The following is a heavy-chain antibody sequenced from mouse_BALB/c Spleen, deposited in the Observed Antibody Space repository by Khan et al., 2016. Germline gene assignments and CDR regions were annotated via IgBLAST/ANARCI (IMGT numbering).Heavy chain of an antibody. CDR1: GYTFSSYW. V-gene: IGHV1S81*02. J-gene: IGHJ2*01. CDR2: INPSNGGT. Sequence: QVQLQQSGAELMKPGASVKISCKATGYTFSSYWIEWVKQRPGQGLEWIGEINPSNGGTNFNEKFKSKATLTVDKSSSTAYMQLSSLTSEDSAVYYCTRGGYDYDYWGQGTTLTVSS. CDR3: TRGGYDYDY. D-gene: IGHD2-4*01.